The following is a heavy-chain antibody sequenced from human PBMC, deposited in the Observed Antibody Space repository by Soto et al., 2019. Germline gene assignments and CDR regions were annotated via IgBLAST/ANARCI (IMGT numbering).Heavy chain of an antibody. J-gene: IGHJ4*02. CDR3: ARDGGTNYDFDY. CDR2: IIPIFGTA. V-gene: IGHV1-69*01. D-gene: IGHD1-7*01. Sequence: QVQLVQSGAEVNKPGSSVKVSCKASGGTFSSYAISWVRQAPGQGLEWMGGIIPIFGTANYAQKFQVRVTHPADESTSTAYMELSILRSEDTAVYYCARDGGTNYDFDYWGQGTLDTVSS. CDR1: GGTFSSYA.